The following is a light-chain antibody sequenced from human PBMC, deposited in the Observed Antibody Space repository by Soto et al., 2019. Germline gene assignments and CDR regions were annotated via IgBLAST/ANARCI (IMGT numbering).Light chain of an antibody. Sequence: QSLLTQPPSASGSPGQSVTISCTGTSSDVGAYDYVSWYQQHPGEAPKLMIYEVTKRPSGVPDRFSGSKSGNTASLTVSGLQAEDEADYYCSSYANTNNFVFGTGTKVTVL. J-gene: IGLJ1*01. CDR2: EVT. CDR3: SSYANTNNFV. V-gene: IGLV2-8*01. CDR1: SSDVGAYDY.